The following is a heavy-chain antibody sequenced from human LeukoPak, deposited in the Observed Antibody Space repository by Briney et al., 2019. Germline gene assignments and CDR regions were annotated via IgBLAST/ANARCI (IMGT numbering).Heavy chain of an antibody. J-gene: IGHJ3*02. CDR2: IYYSGST. D-gene: IGHD1-1*01. CDR3: AGVWAVVQRGSFYI. V-gene: IGHV4-59*01. CDR1: GGSISSYY. Sequence: SETLSLTCTVSGGSISSYYWSWIRQPPGKGREWIGYIYYSGSTNYNPSLKSRVTISVDTSKNQFSLKLSSVTAVDAVVYECAGVWAVVQRGSFYIWGQGTMVTVSS.